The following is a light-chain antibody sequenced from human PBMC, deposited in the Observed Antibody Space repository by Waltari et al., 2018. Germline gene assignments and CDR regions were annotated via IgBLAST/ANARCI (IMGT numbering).Light chain of an antibody. CDR2: EVS. CDR1: SSDVGGYNH. V-gene: IGLV2-14*01. CDR3: SSYTGSNTWV. Sequence: QSALTQPASVSGSPGQSITISCTGTSSDVGGYNHVSWYQPHPGKAPELMIFEVSHRPSGVSSRFSGSKSGNTASLTISGLQAEDEADYYCSSYTGSNTWVFGGGTKLTVL. J-gene: IGLJ3*02.